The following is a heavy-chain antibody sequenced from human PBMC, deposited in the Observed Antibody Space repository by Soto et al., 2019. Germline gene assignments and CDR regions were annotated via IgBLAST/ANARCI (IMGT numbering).Heavy chain of an antibody. CDR2: IIPIFGTA. J-gene: IGHJ6*02. CDR1: GGTFSSYA. D-gene: IGHD3-10*01. CDR3: ASGIYDYIGSESYIHYGMDV. V-gene: IGHV1-69*13. Sequence: GASVKVSCKASGGTFSSYAISWVRQAPGQGLEWMGGIIPIFGTANYAQKFQGRVTITADESTSTAYMELSSLRSEDTAVYYCASGIYDYIGSESYIHYGMDVWGQGTTVTVSS.